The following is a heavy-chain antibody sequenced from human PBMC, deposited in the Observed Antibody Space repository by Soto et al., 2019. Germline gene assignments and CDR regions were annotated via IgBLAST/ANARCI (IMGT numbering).Heavy chain of an antibody. CDR2: IYYTGST. Sequence: SETLSLTCTVSGDSINNYYWSWTRQPPGKRLEWIGYIYYTGSTTYNPSLESRVTMSVDTSKNQFSLKLSSVNAADTAVHYCAKYRRTEAEGFTLDYWGRGTLVTVSS. J-gene: IGHJ4*02. V-gene: IGHV4-59*01. D-gene: IGHD6-13*01. CDR1: GDSINNYY. CDR3: AKYRRTEAEGFTLDY.